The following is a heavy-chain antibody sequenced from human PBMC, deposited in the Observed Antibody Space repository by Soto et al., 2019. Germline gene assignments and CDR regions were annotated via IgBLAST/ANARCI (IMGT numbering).Heavy chain of an antibody. CDR2: IYSGGST. D-gene: IGHD2-2*01. J-gene: IGHJ4*02. CDR3: ARVFRYCSSTSCSDFDY. V-gene: IGHV3-66*01. CDR1: GFTVSSNY. Sequence: GGSLRLSCAASGFTVSSNYMSWVRQAPGKGLEWVSVIYSGGSTYYADSVKGRFTISRDNSKNTLYLQMNSLRAEDTAVYYCARVFRYCSSTSCSDFDYWGQGTLVTVSS.